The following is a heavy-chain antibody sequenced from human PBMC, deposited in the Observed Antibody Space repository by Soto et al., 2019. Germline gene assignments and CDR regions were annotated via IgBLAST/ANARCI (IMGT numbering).Heavy chain of an antibody. CDR2: FDPEDGET. V-gene: IGHV1-24*01. Sequence: QVQLVQSGAEVKKPGASVKVSCKVSGYTLTELSMHWVRQAPGKGLEWMGGFDPEDGETIYAQKFQGRVTMTEDSSTDTAYMELSSLRSEDTAVYYCATRAQRGSGSYPYYYYYGMDVWGQGTTVTVSS. CDR1: GYTLTELS. CDR3: ATRAQRGSGSYPYYYYYGMDV. D-gene: IGHD3-10*01. J-gene: IGHJ6*02.